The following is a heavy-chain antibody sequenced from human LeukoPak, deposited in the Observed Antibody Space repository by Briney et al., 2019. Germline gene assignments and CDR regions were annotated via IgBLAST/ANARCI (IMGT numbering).Heavy chain of an antibody. V-gene: IGHV4-39*07. CDR2: IYCSGST. CDR1: GGSISSSSYY. Sequence: SETLSLTCSVSGGSISSSSYYWDWIRQPPGKGLEWIGSIYCSGSTYYNPSLKSRVTISVDTSNNQFSLKLSSVTAADTAVYYCARGDYYSSDYWGQGTLVTVSS. D-gene: IGHD2-21*02. J-gene: IGHJ4*02. CDR3: ARGDYYSSDY.